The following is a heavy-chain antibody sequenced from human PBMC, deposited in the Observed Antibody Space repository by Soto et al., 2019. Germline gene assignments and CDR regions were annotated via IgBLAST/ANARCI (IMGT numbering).Heavy chain of an antibody. CDR2: IFHSGSP. CDR3: AGISLREYYYYGLDV. J-gene: IGHJ6*02. D-gene: IGHD1-20*01. V-gene: IGHV4-59*01. Sequence: PSETLSLTCTVSGGSISNYYWSWIRQPPGKGLEWIGYIFHSGSPNYNPSLKSRVTMSTDTSKNQFLLKLSSVTAADTAVYYCAGISLREYYYYGLDVWGQGTTVTVSS. CDR1: GGSISNYY.